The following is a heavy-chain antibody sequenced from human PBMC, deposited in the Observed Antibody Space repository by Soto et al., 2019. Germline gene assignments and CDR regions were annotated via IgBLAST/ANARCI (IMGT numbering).Heavy chain of an antibody. J-gene: IGHJ6*02. CDR1: GFTFSGHA. V-gene: IGHV3-33*01. CDR3: ARDGQSLAPYALDV. CDR2: IWYDGSNK. D-gene: IGHD6-19*01. Sequence: QVQVVESGGGVVQPGRSLRLSCTPSGFTFSGHAMHWVRQAPGKGLEWLAQIWYDGSNKYYADSVKGRFTISRDNSRNTLYVQMDSLRVEDTAVYYCARDGQSLAPYALDVWGQGTSDTVSS.